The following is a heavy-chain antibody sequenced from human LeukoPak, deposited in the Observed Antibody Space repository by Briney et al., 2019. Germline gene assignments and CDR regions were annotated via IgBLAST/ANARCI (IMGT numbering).Heavy chain of an antibody. Sequence: GESLKISCKGSGYSFTNYWIGWVRQMPGKGLEWMGIIYPGDSDTRYGPSFQGQVTISADKSTSTAYLQWSSLKASDTAIYYCARQGSGWSFDYWGQGTLVTVSS. V-gene: IGHV5-51*01. CDR3: ARQGSGWSFDY. D-gene: IGHD6-19*01. CDR2: IYPGDSDT. CDR1: GYSFTNYW. J-gene: IGHJ4*02.